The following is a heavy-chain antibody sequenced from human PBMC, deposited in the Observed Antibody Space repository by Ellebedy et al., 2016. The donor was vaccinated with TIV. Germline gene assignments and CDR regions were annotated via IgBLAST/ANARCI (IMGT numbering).Heavy chain of an antibody. J-gene: IGHJ6*02. CDR3: ARAQDGDYFLGYYSGMDV. V-gene: IGHV1-69*13. D-gene: IGHD4-17*01. CDR2: IIPTRATA. Sequence: AASVKVSCKASGGTFSTYVINWVRQAPGQGPEWMGGIIPTRATANYVQKFQGRVTITADESTRTAYMELSSLGSDETAVYYCARAQDGDYFLGYYSGMDVWGQGTTVTVSS. CDR1: GGTFSTYV.